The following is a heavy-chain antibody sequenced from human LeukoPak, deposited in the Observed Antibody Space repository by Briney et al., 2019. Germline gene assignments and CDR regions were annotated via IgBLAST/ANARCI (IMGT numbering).Heavy chain of an antibody. D-gene: IGHD2-2*01. J-gene: IGHJ6*02. CDR1: GFTFSSYS. V-gene: IGHV3-21*01. CDR2: ISSSSSYI. CDR3: ARDRSYSTSIVV. Sequence: GGSLRLSCAASGFTFSSYSMNWVRQAPGKGLEWVSSISSSSSYIYYADSVKGRFTISRDNAKNSLYLQMNSRRAEDTAVYYCARDRSYSTSIVVWGQKATVTVPS.